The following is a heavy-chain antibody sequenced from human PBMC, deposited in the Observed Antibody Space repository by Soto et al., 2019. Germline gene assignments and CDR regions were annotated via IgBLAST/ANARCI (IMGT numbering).Heavy chain of an antibody. CDR3: AREKSKGLTGTTDRGLFDY. CDR1: GYTFTSYG. CDR2: ISAYNGNT. J-gene: IGHJ4*02. D-gene: IGHD1-20*01. V-gene: IGHV1-18*01. Sequence: GASVKVSCKASGYTFTSYGISWVRQAPGQGLEWMGWISAYNGNTNYAQKLQGRVTMTTDTSTSTAYMELRSLRSDDTAVYYCAREKSKGLTGTTDRGLFDYWGQGTLVTVSS.